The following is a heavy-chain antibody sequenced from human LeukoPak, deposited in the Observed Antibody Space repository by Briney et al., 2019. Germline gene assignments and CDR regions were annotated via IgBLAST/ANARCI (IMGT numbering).Heavy chain of an antibody. J-gene: IGHJ4*02. CDR1: GGSISSYY. CDR2: IYYSGST. D-gene: IGHD3-22*01. CDR3: ARWYYDSSGYRYFDY. Sequence: PSETLSLTCTVSGGSISSYYWTWIRQHPGKGLEWIGYIYYSGSTYYNPSLKSRVTISVDTAKNQFSLKLSSVTAADTAVYYCARWYYDSSGYRYFDYWGQGTLVTVSS. V-gene: IGHV4-59*06.